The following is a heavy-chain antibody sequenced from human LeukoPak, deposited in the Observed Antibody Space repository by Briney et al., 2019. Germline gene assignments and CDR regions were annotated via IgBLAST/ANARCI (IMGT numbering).Heavy chain of an antibody. Sequence: ASVKVSCKASGYTFTGYYMHWVRQAPGQGLEWMGWINPNSGGTNYAQKFQGRVTMTRDTSISTAYMELSRLRSDDTAVYYCARVRGPILGYCSGGSCHRGKNFDYWGQGTLVTVSS. CDR2: INPNSGGT. D-gene: IGHD2-15*01. CDR3: ARVRGPILGYCSGGSCHRGKNFDY. V-gene: IGHV1-2*02. J-gene: IGHJ4*02. CDR1: GYTFTGYY.